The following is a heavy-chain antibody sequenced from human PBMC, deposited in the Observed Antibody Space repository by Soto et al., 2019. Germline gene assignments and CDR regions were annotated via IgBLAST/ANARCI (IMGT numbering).Heavy chain of an antibody. J-gene: IGHJ6*03. CDR2: IKQDGSKK. D-gene: IGHD6-13*01. CDR1: GFTFSSYW. V-gene: IGHV3-7*01. Sequence: GGSLRLSCAASGFTFSSYWMSWVRQAPGKGLEWVANIKQDGSKKYYVDSVKGRFTISRDNAKNSLYLQMNSLRAEDTAVYYCARGLKIGSSWYPVYYYYYMDVWGKGTTVTVSS. CDR3: ARGLKIGSSWYPVYYYYYMDV.